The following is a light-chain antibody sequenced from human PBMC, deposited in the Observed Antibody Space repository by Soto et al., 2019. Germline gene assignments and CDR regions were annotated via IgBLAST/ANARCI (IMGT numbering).Light chain of an antibody. V-gene: IGLV2-8*01. CDR3: SSYGGANTVV. CDR2: EVS. Sequence: QSALTQPPSAPGSPGQSVTISCTGTSNDVGGYNYVSWYQQHPGKAPKLMIHEVSKRPSGVPDRFSGSKSGNTASLTVSGLLTEDEADYYCSSYGGANTVVFGGGTKLTVL. CDR1: SNDVGGYNY. J-gene: IGLJ2*01.